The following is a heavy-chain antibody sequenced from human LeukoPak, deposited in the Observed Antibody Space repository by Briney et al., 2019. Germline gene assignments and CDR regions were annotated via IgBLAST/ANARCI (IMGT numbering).Heavy chain of an antibody. D-gene: IGHD7-27*01. V-gene: IGHV3-20*04. CDR3: VRESITGDRDFDY. J-gene: IGHJ4*02. CDR1: GFTFDDYG. CDR2: INWNGGST. Sequence: PGGSLRLSCAASGFTFDDYGMSWVRQAPGKGLEWVSGINWNGGSTGYADSVKGRFTISRDNAKNSLYLLMDSLRADDTAVYYCVRESITGDRDFDYWGQGTLITVSS.